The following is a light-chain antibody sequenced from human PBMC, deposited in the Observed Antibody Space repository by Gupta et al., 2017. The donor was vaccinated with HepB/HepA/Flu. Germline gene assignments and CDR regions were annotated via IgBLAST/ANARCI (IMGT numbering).Light chain of an antibody. CDR3: SSYTSSSTLVV. J-gene: IGLJ2*01. CDR2: DVS. V-gene: IGLV2-14*01. Sequence: QSALTQPPSVSGSPGQSTTSSCTGNSSDVGGYNYVSCYQQHPGKAPKLMIYDVSNRPSGVSNRFSGSKSGNTASLTISGLQAEDEADYYCSSYTSSSTLVVFGGGTKLTVL. CDR1: SSDVGGYNY.